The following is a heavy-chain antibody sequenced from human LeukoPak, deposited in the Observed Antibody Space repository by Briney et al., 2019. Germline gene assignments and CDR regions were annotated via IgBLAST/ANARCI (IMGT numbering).Heavy chain of an antibody. CDR1: GGSISSSSYY. Sequence: PSETLSLTCTVSGGSISSSSYYWGWIRQPPGKGLEWIGSIYYSGSTYYNPSLKCRVTISVDTSKNQFSLKLSSVTAADTAVYYCARAFSSSWIFDYWGQGTLVTVSS. CDR2: IYYSGST. V-gene: IGHV4-39*07. D-gene: IGHD6-13*01. CDR3: ARAFSSSWIFDY. J-gene: IGHJ4*02.